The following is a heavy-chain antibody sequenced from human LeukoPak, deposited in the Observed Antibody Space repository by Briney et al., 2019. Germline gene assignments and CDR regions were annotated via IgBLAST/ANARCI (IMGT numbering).Heavy chain of an antibody. J-gene: IGHJ6*02. CDR1: GGSFSGYY. CDR3: ARGLGYCSGGSCFGYYYGMDV. V-gene: IGHV4-34*01. CDR2: INHSGST. Sequence: SETLSLTCAVYGGSFSGYYWSWNRQPPGKGLEWIGEINHSGSTNYNPSLKSRVTISVDTSKNQFSLKLSSVTAADTAVYYCARGLGYCSGGSCFGYYYGMDVWGQGTTVTVSS. D-gene: IGHD2-15*01.